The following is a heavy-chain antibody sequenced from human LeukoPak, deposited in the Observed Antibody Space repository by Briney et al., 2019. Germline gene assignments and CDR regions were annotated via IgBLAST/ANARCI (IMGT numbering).Heavy chain of an antibody. Sequence: ASVKVSCKASGYTFTSYGISWVRQAPGQGLEWMGWISAYNGNTNYAQKLQGRVTMTTDTSTSTAYMELRSLRSDDTAVYYCARGRPPKNDYGGPYYFDYWGQGTLVTVSS. CDR3: ARGRPPKNDYGGPYYFDY. J-gene: IGHJ4*02. D-gene: IGHD4-23*01. CDR2: ISAYNGNT. CDR1: GYTFTSYG. V-gene: IGHV1-18*01.